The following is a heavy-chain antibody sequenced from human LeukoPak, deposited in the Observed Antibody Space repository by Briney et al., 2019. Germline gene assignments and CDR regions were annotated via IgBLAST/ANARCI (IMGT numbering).Heavy chain of an antibody. V-gene: IGHV5-51*01. CDR1: GYSFTSYW. D-gene: IGHD6-13*01. CDR2: IYPGDSDT. CDR3: ARQEGIAAAGTSGDY. Sequence: GESLKISRKGSGYSFTSYWIGWVRQMPGKGLEWMGIIYPGDSDTRYSPSFQGQVTISADKSISTAYLQWSSLKASDTAMYYCARQEGIAAAGTSGDYWGQGTLVTVSS. J-gene: IGHJ4*02.